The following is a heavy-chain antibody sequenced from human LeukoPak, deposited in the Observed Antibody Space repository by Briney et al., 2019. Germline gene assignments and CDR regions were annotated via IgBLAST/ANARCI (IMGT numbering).Heavy chain of an antibody. J-gene: IGHJ3*02. Sequence: GPVKVSCKASGYTFTSYGISWVRQAPGQGLEWMGWISAYNGNTNYAQKLQGRVTMTTDTSTSTAYMELRSLRSDDTAVYYCARDRFGPHKIYCGGDCYPDDAFDIWGQGTMVTVSS. V-gene: IGHV1-18*01. CDR1: GYTFTSYG. CDR2: ISAYNGNT. D-gene: IGHD2-21*02. CDR3: ARDRFGPHKIYCGGDCYPDDAFDI.